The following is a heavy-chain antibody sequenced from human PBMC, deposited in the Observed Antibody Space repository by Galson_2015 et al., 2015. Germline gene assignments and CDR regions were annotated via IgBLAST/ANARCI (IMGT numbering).Heavy chain of an antibody. J-gene: IGHJ6*02. V-gene: IGHV5-10-1*01. CDR2: IDPSDSYT. CDR3: ARSAAPGYYYYGMDV. Sequence: QSGAEVKKPGESLRISCKGSGYSFTSYWISWVRQMPGKGLEWTGRIDPSDSYTNYSPSFQGHVTTSADKSISTAYLQWSSLKASDTAMYYCARSAAPGYYYYGMDVWGQGTTVTVSS. D-gene: IGHD2-2*01. CDR1: GYSFTSYW.